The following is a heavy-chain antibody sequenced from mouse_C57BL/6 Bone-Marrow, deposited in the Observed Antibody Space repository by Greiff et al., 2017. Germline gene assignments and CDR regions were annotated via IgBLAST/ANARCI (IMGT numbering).Heavy chain of an antibody. CDR3: ASGTLDY. D-gene: IGHD1-1*02. Sequence: DVMLVESGGDLVKPGGSLKLSCAASGFTFSSYGMSWVRQTPDKRLEWVATISSGGSYTYYPDSVKGRFTISRDNAKNTLYLQMSSLKSEDTAMYYCASGTLDYWGKGTTLTVSS. V-gene: IGHV5-6*02. J-gene: IGHJ2*01. CDR2: ISSGGSYT. CDR1: GFTFSSYG.